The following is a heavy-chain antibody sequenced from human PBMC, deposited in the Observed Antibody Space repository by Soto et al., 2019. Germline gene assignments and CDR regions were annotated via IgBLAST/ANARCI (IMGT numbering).Heavy chain of an antibody. D-gene: IGHD4-17*01. CDR2: ISKTGVST. J-gene: IGHJ3*02. V-gene: IGHV3-23*01. CDR1: GFTFSTYA. CDR3: AHPRGYGVFDAVDI. Sequence: PGGSLRLSCGASGFTFSTYAMNWVRQAPGKGLEWVSAISKTGVSTYYAESVRGRFTISRDNSINTLYLQMSGLRTEDTAVYYCAHPRGYGVFDAVDIWGQGTMVTVSS.